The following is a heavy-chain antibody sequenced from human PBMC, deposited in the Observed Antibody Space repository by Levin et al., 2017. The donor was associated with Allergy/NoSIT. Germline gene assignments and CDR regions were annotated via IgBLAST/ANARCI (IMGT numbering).Heavy chain of an antibody. Sequence: RPSETLSLTCAVSGGSISSGGYSWSWIRQPPGKGLEWIGYIYHSGSTYYNPSLKSRVTISVDRSKNQFSLKLSSVTAADTAVYYCARAPHEPPNSSSSGLVLGAFDIWGQGTMVTVSS. CDR2: IYHSGST. J-gene: IGHJ3*02. V-gene: IGHV4-30-2*01. CDR3: ARAPHEPPNSSSSGLVLGAFDI. CDR1: GGSISSGGYS. D-gene: IGHD6-6*01.